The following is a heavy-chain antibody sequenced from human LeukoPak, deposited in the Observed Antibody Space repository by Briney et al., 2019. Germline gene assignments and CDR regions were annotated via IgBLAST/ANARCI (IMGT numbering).Heavy chain of an antibody. D-gene: IGHD4-11*01. CDR1: GASISSGDYN. Sequence: SQTLSLTCTASGASISSGDYNWSWIRQPPGKGLEWIGYMYSSGTTYYNPSLKSRLTISVDTSKNQFSLKLTSVTAADTAVFYCARVTLVSGSDYIRDYWGRGTLVTISS. CDR2: MYSSGTT. V-gene: IGHV4-30-4*08. CDR3: ARVTLVSGSDYIRDY. J-gene: IGHJ4*02.